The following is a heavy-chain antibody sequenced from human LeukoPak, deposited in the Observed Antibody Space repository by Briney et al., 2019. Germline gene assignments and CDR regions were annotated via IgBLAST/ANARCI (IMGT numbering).Heavy chain of an antibody. CDR3: ARGSAENWGDYFDY. D-gene: IGHD7-27*01. Sequence: GGSLRLSCAASGFTFSSYWMNWVRQAPGRGLELVANIKQDGSEQYYVDSVKGLFTISRDNAKNLMYLHMNSLRAEDTAVYYCARGSAENWGDYFDYWGHGTLVTVSS. V-gene: IGHV3-7*01. J-gene: IGHJ4*01. CDR1: GFTFSSYW. CDR2: IKQDGSEQ.